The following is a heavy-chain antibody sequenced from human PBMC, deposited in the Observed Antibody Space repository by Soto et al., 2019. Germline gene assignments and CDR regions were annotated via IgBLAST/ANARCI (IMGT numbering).Heavy chain of an antibody. CDR3: AIIGGTTMVRGGIDFDY. CDR1: GFTFSSYG. J-gene: IGHJ4*02. Sequence: GGSLRLSCAASGFTFSSYGMHWVRQAPGKGLEWVAVIWYDGSNKYYADSVKGRFTISRDNSKNTLYLQMNSLRAEDTAVYYCAIIGGTTMVRGGIDFDYWGQGTLVTVSS. CDR2: IWYDGSNK. D-gene: IGHD3-10*01. V-gene: IGHV3-33*01.